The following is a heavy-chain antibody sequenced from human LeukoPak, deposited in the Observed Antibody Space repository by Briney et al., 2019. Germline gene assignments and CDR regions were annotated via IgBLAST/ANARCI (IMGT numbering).Heavy chain of an antibody. Sequence: SVKVSCKASGGTFSSYAISWVRQAPGQGLEWMGGIIPIFGTANYAQKFQGRVTITADKPTSTAYMELSSLRSEDTAVYYCARSHYYGSGSHDAFDIWGQGTMVTVSS. CDR3: ARSHYYGSGSHDAFDI. CDR2: IIPIFGTA. CDR1: GGTFSSYA. D-gene: IGHD3-10*01. V-gene: IGHV1-69*06. J-gene: IGHJ3*02.